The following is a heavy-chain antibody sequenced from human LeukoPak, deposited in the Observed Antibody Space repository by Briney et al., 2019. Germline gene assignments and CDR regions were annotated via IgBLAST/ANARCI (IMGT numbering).Heavy chain of an antibody. CDR3: ARERGDIVGTTPYFDY. Sequence: PGGSLRLSCAASGFTVSSNYVSWVRLAPGKGLEWVSVIYSGAITYYADSVKGRFTISRDNSKNTLYLQMNSLRAEDTAVYYCARERGDIVGTTPYFDYWGQGTLVTVSS. CDR1: GFTVSSNY. V-gene: IGHV3-66*01. J-gene: IGHJ4*02. D-gene: IGHD5-12*01. CDR2: IYSGAIT.